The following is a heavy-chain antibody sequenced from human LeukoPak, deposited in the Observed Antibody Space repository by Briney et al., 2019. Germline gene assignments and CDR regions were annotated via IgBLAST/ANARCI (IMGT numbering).Heavy chain of an antibody. Sequence: SETLSLTCTVSGGSISSYYWSWIRQPPGKGLEWIGYIYYTGSTNYNPSLKSRVTISVDTSKNQLSLKLNSVTAADTAVYYCARHSATAGSSFDYWGQGTLVTVSS. D-gene: IGHD6-13*01. J-gene: IGHJ4*02. CDR3: ARHSATAGSSFDY. CDR2: IYYTGST. V-gene: IGHV4-59*08. CDR1: GGSISSYY.